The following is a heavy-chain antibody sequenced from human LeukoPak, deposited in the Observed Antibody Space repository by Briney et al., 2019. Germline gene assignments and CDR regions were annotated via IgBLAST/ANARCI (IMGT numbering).Heavy chain of an antibody. Sequence: SETLSLTCTVSSGSITSYYWSWTRQPPGKGLEWIGYTYYSGSTKYNPSLKSRVTISADTSKNQFSLKLSSVTAADTAVYYCAIGTTGDYPPYFDSWGQGTLVTVSS. CDR2: TYYSGST. CDR1: SGSITSYY. J-gene: IGHJ4*02. V-gene: IGHV4-59*01. D-gene: IGHD4-17*01. CDR3: AIGTTGDYPPYFDS.